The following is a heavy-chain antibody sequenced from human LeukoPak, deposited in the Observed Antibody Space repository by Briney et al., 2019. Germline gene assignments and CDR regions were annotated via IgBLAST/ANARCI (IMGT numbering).Heavy chain of an antibody. D-gene: IGHD3-22*01. Sequence: SETLSLTCTVSGGSISSGGYYWSWIRQYPGEGLEWVGYIYYSGSTSGSTYYNPSLKSRLTISIDTSENQFSLELSSVTAADTAIYYCATARDSSAFYGFDYWGQGTLDTVSS. CDR2: IYYSGSTSGST. J-gene: IGHJ4*02. CDR1: GGSISSGGYY. V-gene: IGHV4-31*03. CDR3: ATARDSSAFYGFDY.